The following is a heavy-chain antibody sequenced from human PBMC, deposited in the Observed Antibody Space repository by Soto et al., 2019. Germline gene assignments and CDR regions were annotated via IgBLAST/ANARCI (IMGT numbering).Heavy chain of an antibody. CDR1: GFTFSNYA. CDR3: AKHLINLWFPDY. Sequence: EVQLLESGGGLVQPGGSLRLSCAASGFTFSNYAMSWVLQAPGTGLEWVSGISESGGSTYYADSVKGRFTISRDNSKNTLYLQMNSLRAEDTALYYCAKHLINLWFPDYWGQGTLVTASS. CDR2: ISESGGST. V-gene: IGHV3-23*01. J-gene: IGHJ4*02. D-gene: IGHD3-10*01.